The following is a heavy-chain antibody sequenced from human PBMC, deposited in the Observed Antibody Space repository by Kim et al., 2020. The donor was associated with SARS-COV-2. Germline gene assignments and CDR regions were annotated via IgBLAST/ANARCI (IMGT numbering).Heavy chain of an antibody. V-gene: IGHV4-59*01. Sequence: SETLSLTCTVSGGSISSYYWSWIRQPPGKGLEWIGYIYYSGSTNYNPSLKSRVTISVDTSKNQFSLKLSSVTAADTAVYYCARDIGYDSSGYYYWRVLDYWGQGTLVTSPQ. CDR2: IYYSGST. D-gene: IGHD3-22*01. CDR3: ARDIGYDSSGYYYWRVLDY. CDR1: GGSISSYY. J-gene: IGHJ4*02.